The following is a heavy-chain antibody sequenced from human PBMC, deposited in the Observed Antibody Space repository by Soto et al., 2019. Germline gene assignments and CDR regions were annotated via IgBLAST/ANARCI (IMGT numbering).Heavy chain of an antibody. CDR1: GFTFSSYA. Sequence: EVQLLESGGGLVQPGGYLRLSCAASGFTFSSYAMSWVRQAPGKGLEWVSAISGSGGSTYYADSVKGRFTISRDNSKNTLYLQMNSLRAEDTAVYYCPENSGYDQYYFDYWGQGTMVTVSS. V-gene: IGHV3-23*01. D-gene: IGHD5-12*01. CDR2: ISGSGGST. J-gene: IGHJ4*02. CDR3: PENSGYDQYYFDY.